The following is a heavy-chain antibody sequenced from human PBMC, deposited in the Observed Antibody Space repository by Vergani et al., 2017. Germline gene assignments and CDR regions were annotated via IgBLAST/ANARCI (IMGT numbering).Heavy chain of an antibody. Sequence: QVQLVQSGAEVKKPGSSVKVSCKASGGTFNQYGMHWVRQAPGKGLEWVAVTWYDGNNKQYADSVKGRFTISRDNSKSTMYLQMNSLRDEDTGVYYCARDLRLLYNRFDPWGHGTLVTVSS. V-gene: IGHV3-33*01. J-gene: IGHJ5*02. D-gene: IGHD1-14*01. CDR3: ARDLRLLYNRFDP. CDR1: GGTFNQYG. CDR2: TWYDGNNK.